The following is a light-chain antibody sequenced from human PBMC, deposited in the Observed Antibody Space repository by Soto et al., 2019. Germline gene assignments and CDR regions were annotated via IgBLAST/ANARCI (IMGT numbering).Light chain of an antibody. CDR2: EAS. J-gene: IGKJ1*01. V-gene: IGKV3-11*01. Sequence: IVLTQSPATLSLSPGERATLSCRASQSVSRFLAWYQQKPGQAPRLLIYEASNRATGIPARFSGSGSGTDFALTISSLEPEDFAVYYCRQRSSWPWTFGQGTKVDIK. CDR3: RQRSSWPWT. CDR1: QSVSRF.